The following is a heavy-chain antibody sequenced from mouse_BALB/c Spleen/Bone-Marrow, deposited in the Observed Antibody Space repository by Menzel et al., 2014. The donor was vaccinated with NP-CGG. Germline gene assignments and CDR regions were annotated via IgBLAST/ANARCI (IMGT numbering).Heavy chain of an antibody. J-gene: IGHJ2*01. CDR3: TTLARTNFDY. D-gene: IGHD3-1*01. CDR2: IYPGNSDT. V-gene: IGHV1-5*01. CDR1: GYTFSNYW. Sequence: VHVKQSGTVLARPGAAVKMSCKASGYTFSNYWMHWVKQRPGQGLEWIGTIYPGNSDTTYNWKFKGKAKLTAVTSTSTAYMDLSSLTNEDSAVYYCTTLARTNFDYWGQGTTLTVSS.